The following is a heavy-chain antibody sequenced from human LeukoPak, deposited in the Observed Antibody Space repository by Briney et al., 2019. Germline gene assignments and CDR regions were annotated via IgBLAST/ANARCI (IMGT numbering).Heavy chain of an antibody. CDR3: ASLRAHFNTYCRGGSCYSVAY. Sequence: PSETLSLTCAVYGGSFSGYYWSWIRQPPGKGLEWIGEINHSGSTNYNPSLKSRVTISVDTSKNQFSLELFSVTAADTALYYCASLRAHFNTYCRGGSCYSVAYWGQGTLVTVSS. D-gene: IGHD2-15*01. CDR2: INHSGST. V-gene: IGHV4-34*01. CDR1: GGSFSGYY. J-gene: IGHJ4*02.